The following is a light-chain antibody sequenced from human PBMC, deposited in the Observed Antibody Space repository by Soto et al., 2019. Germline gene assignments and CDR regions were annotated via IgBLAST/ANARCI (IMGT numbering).Light chain of an antibody. CDR3: QHHDSYPLT. Sequence: IQLTQSPSSLSASVGERVTITCRASQAITSYLAWYQQKPGTAPKLLIYAASTLQSGVPSRFSGSGSGTDFTLTISSLQPEDFATYYCQHHDSYPLTFGPGTKVDLK. CDR2: AAS. CDR1: QAITSY. V-gene: IGKV1-9*01. J-gene: IGKJ3*01.